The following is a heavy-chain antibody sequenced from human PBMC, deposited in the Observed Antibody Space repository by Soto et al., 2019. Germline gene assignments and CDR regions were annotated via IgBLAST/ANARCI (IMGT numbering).Heavy chain of an antibody. CDR2: IIPVFGTP. J-gene: IGHJ6*02. CDR3: ASGDATKIVVTTSYAMDV. D-gene: IGHD3-22*01. Sequence: QVQLVQSGAEVKKPGSSVKVSCKASGGSLSNYGISWVRQAPGQGLEWMGAIIPVFGTPNYAQKFQDRVTITADESTTTVYMEVRSLTSEDTAVYYCASGDATKIVVTTSYAMDVWGQGTTVTVSS. CDR1: GGSLSNYG. V-gene: IGHV1-69*12.